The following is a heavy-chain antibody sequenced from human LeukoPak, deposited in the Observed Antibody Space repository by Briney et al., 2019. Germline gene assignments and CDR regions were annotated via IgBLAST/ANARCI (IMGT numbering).Heavy chain of an antibody. CDR3: ATAVAGISYYYYYMDV. V-gene: IGHV1-2*02. CDR1: GYTFTGYY. D-gene: IGHD6-19*01. CDR2: INPNSGGT. J-gene: IGHJ6*03. Sequence: GASVTVSCKASGYTFTGYYMHWVRQAPGQRLEWMGWINPNSGGTNYAQKFQGRVTMTRDTSISTAYMELSRLRSDDTAVYYCATAVAGISYYYYYMDVWGKGTTVTVSS.